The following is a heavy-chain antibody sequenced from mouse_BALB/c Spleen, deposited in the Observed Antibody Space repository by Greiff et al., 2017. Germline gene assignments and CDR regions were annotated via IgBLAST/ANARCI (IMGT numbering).Heavy chain of an antibody. J-gene: IGHJ3*01. Sequence: EVKLQESGAELVKPGASVKLSCTASGFNIKDTYMHWVKQRPEQGLEWIGRIDPANGNTKYDPKFQGKATITADTSSNTAYLQLSSLTSEDTAVYYCASGGNYKFAYWGQGTLVTVSA. D-gene: IGHD2-1*01. CDR2: IDPANGNT. CDR3: ASGGNYKFAY. V-gene: IGHV14-3*02. CDR1: GFNIKDTY.